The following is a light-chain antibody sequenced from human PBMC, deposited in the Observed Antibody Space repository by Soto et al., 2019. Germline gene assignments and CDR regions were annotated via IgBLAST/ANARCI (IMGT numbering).Light chain of an antibody. CDR2: AAS. Sequence: DIQLTQSPSFLSASVGDRVTIACRASQGITNYLAWYQQKPGRAPKLLIYAASTLQSGVPSRFSGSGSGTEFTLTINNLQPEDFATYYCQHLNGYPLTFGGGTKVEIK. CDR1: QGITNY. V-gene: IGKV1-9*01. J-gene: IGKJ4*01. CDR3: QHLNGYPLT.